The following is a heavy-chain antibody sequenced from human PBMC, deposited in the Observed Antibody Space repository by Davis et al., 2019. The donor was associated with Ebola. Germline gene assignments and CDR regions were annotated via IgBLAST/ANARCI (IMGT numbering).Heavy chain of an antibody. CDR2: ISSSSSYI. V-gene: IGHV3-21*04. CDR1: GFTFSSYS. J-gene: IGHJ6*02. D-gene: IGHD3-22*01. CDR3: AKGPHYYDSSGYIYYYYGMDV. Sequence: GGSLRLSCAASGFTFSSYSMNWVRQAPGKGLEWVSSISSSSSYIYYADSVKGRFTISRDNSKNTLYLQMNSLRAEDTAVYYCAKGPHYYDSSGYIYYYYGMDVWGQGTTVTVSS.